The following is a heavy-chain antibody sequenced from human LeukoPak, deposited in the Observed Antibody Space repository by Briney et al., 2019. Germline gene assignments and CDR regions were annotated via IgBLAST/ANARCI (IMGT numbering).Heavy chain of an antibody. J-gene: IGHJ6*02. CDR1: GYTFTGYY. D-gene: IGHD3-10*01. CDR2: INPNSGGT. CDR3: ARDLGRITMVRGVIGGMDV. V-gene: IGHV1-2*02. Sequence: ASVKVSCKASGYTFTGYYMHWVRQAPGQGLEWMGWINPNSGGTNYAQKFQGRVTMTRDTSINTAYMELSRLRSDDTAVYYCARDLGRITMVRGVIGGMDVWGQGTTVTVSS.